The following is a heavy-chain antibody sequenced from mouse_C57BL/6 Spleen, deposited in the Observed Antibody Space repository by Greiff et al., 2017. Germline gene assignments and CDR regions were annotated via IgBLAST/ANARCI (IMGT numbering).Heavy chain of an antibody. CDR1: GYAFSSSW. CDR2: IYPGDGDA. V-gene: IGHV1-82*01. CDR3: ARSLGVGYFDV. J-gene: IGHJ1*03. Sequence: VQLQQSGPELVKPGASVKISCKASGYAFSSSWMNWVKQRPGKGLEWIGRIYPGDGDANYNGKFKGKATLTADKSSSTAYMQLSSLTSEDSAVYFCARSLGVGYFDVWGTGTTVTVSS. D-gene: IGHD1-3*01.